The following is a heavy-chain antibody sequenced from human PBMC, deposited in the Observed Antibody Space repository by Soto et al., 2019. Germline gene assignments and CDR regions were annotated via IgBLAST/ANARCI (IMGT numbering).Heavy chain of an antibody. V-gene: IGHV1-8*01. CDR3: ARQDTSGSFNWFDP. Sequence: GASVKVSCKASGYTFTNSDINWLRQATGQGLEWMGWMNPHSGDTGYAQKFQGRVTMTRNTSISTAYMELSSLRSDDTAVYYCARQDTSGSFNWFDPWGQGTLVTVSS. D-gene: IGHD5-18*01. CDR1: GYTFTNSD. CDR2: MNPHSGDT. J-gene: IGHJ5*02.